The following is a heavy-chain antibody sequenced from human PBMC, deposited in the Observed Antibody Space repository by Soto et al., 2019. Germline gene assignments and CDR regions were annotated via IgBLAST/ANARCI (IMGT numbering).Heavy chain of an antibody. CDR1: GFTFSSYA. J-gene: IGHJ6*02. V-gene: IGHV3-30-3*01. CDR3: ARDRTGGNYYSDGMDV. Sequence: QVQLVESGGGVVQPGRSLRLSCAASGFTFSSYAMHWVRQAPGKGLEWVAVISYDGSNKYYADSVKGRFTSSRDNAKNKLYLQTNSLRAEDPAVYYCARDRTGGNYYSDGMDVGGQGTTVTVSS. CDR2: ISYDGSNK.